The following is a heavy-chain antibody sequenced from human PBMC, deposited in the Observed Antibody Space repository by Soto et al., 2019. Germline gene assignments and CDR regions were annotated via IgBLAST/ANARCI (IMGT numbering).Heavy chain of an antibody. CDR3: ARDPLTLYYYYVMDF. Sequence: ASVKVSCKASGYTFTSYYMHWVRQAPGQGLEWMGIINPSGGSTSYAQKFQGRVTMTRDTSTSTVYMELSSLRSEDTAVYYCARDPLTLYYYYVMDFRGQGTTVTVSS. V-gene: IGHV1-46*01. CDR1: GYTFTSYY. D-gene: IGHD3-16*01. J-gene: IGHJ6*02. CDR2: INPSGGST.